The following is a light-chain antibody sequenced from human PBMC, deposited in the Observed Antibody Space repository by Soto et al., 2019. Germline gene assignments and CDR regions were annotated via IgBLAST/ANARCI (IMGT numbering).Light chain of an antibody. CDR3: QQLHGYPIT. CDR1: QGIDSS. J-gene: IGKJ5*01. CDR2: APS. V-gene: IGKV1-9*01. Sequence: DIQMAQSPSSVSASVGDRLTIACRASQGIDSSLAWYQQKPGKAPKLLIYAPSNFQSGVPSRFSGSGSGTHFTLTISSLQPEDFATYYCQQLHGYPITFGQGTRLEIK.